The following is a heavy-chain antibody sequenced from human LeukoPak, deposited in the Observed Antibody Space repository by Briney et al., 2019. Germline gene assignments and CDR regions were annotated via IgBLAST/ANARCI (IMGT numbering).Heavy chain of an antibody. D-gene: IGHD3-3*01. V-gene: IGHV1-46*01. J-gene: IGHJ4*02. CDR1: GYTFTSYY. CDR2: INPSGGST. CDR3: ARSSDYDFWRGYGPYLDY. Sequence: ASVKVSCKASGYTFTSYYMHWVRQAPGQGLEWMGIINPSGGSTSYAQKFQGRVTMTRDMSTSTVYMELSSLRSEDTAVYYCARSSDYDFWRGYGPYLDYWGQGTLVTVSS.